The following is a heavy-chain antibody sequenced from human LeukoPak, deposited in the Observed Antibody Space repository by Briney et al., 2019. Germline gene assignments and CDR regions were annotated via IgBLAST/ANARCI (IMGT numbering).Heavy chain of an antibody. V-gene: IGHV3-74*01. CDR3: ARGGSWYVFDY. D-gene: IGHD6-13*01. J-gene: IGHJ4*02. Sequence: GGSLRLSCAASGYTFSSYWMHWVRQAPGKGLVWVSRINSDGSSTSYADSVKGRFTISRDNAKNTLYLQMNSLRAEDTAVYYCARGGSWYVFDYWGQGTLVTVSS. CDR1: GYTFSSYW. CDR2: INSDGSST.